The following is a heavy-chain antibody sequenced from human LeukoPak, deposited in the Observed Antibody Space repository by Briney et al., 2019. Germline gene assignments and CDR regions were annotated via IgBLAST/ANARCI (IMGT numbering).Heavy chain of an antibody. D-gene: IGHD2-21*02. V-gene: IGHV1-69*13. CDR1: GYTFTSYD. J-gene: IGHJ3*02. Sequence: GASVKVSCKASGYTFTSYDINWVRQATGQGLEWMGGIIPIFGTANYAQKFQGRVTITVDESTSTAYMELSSLRSEDTAVYYCAEAYCGGDCYSIGEDAFDIWGQGTMVTVSS. CDR3: AEAYCGGDCYSIGEDAFDI. CDR2: IIPIFGTA.